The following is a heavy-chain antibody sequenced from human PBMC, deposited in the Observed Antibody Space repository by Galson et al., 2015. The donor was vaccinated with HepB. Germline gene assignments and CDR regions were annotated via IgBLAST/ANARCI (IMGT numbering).Heavy chain of an antibody. J-gene: IGHJ3*01. V-gene: IGHV3-9*01. CDR3: VKDRLLFCDDDDCPHGPGAFDV. CDR1: GFTFDDYA. Sequence: SLRLSCAASGFTFDDYAMHWVRQAPGKGLEWVSTTSWNGVIIAYADSVKGRLTISRDNAKNSLYMQMNSLRADDTALYYCVKDRLLFCDDDDCPHGPGAFDVWGQGTMVIVSS. CDR2: TSWNGVII. D-gene: IGHD2-21*02.